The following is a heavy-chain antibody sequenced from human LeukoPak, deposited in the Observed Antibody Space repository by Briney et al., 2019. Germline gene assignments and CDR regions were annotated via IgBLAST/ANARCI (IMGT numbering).Heavy chain of an antibody. CDR1: GFTFSNYE. CDR3: AKDATAAVGTVYMDV. Sequence: GGSLRLSCAASGFTFSNYEMNWVRQAPGKGLEWISHISNTGDIIHYADSVEGRFTISRDNAKNSLYLQMDSLRAEDTAVYYCAKDATAAVGTVYMDVWGKGTTVTISS. V-gene: IGHV3-48*03. CDR2: ISNTGDII. J-gene: IGHJ6*03. D-gene: IGHD6-13*01.